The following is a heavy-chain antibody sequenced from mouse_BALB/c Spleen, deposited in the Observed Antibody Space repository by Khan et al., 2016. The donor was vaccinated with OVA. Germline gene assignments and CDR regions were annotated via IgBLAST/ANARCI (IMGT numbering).Heavy chain of an antibody. Sequence: QVQLQQSGAELVKPGASVKLSCKASDYTFTSYYMYWLKQRPGQGLEWIGEINPSNGGTNFNENFKSKATLTVDKSSSTAYMQLSSLTSEDSAVYYGTRRGTARATLWVAYWGQGTLVTVSA. CDR1: DYTFTSYY. J-gene: IGHJ3*01. CDR3: TRRGTARATLWVAY. D-gene: IGHD3-2*01. CDR2: INPSNGGT. V-gene: IGHV1S81*02.